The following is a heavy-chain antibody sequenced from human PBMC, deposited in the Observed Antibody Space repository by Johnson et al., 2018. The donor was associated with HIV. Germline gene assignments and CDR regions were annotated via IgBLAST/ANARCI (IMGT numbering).Heavy chain of an antibody. J-gene: IGHJ3*02. Sequence: QVQLVESGGGVVQPGRSLRLSCAASGFTFSSYAMHWVRQAPGKGLEWVAVISYDGSNKYYADSVKGRFTISRDNSKNTLYLQMNSLRAEDTAVYYCARDRSSGGYGRVDAFDIWGQGTMVTVSS. V-gene: IGHV3-30-3*01. CDR3: ARDRSSGGYGRVDAFDI. CDR2: ISYDGSNK. CDR1: GFTFSSYA. D-gene: IGHD6-19*01.